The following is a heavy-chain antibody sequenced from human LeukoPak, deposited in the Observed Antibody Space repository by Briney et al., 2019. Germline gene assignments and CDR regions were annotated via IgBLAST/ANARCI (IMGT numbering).Heavy chain of an antibody. CDR2: MNPNSGNA. Sequence: ASVKVSGKAFGYTFTSYDISWVRQATGQGLEWMGWMNPNSGNAGYAQRFQGRVTMTRNNSISTAYMELTSLRSEDTAVYYCGRPLQRGSWTQRALDYWGQGTLVTVSS. CDR3: GRPLQRGSWTQRALDY. D-gene: IGHD3-10*01. J-gene: IGHJ4*02. CDR1: GYTFTSYD. V-gene: IGHV1-8*01.